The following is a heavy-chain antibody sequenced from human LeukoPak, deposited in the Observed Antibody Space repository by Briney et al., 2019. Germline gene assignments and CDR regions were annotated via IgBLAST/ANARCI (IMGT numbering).Heavy chain of an antibody. CDR1: GGSISSGGYY. D-gene: IGHD2-2*01. J-gene: IGHJ4*02. CDR2: IYHSGST. Sequence: SETLSLTCTVSGGSISSGGYYWSWFRQPPGKGLEWIGYIYHSGSTYYNPSLKSRVTISVDRSKNQFSLKLSSVTAADTAVYYCARGSSTSCHDYWGQGTLVTVSS. CDR3: ARGSSTSCHDY. V-gene: IGHV4-30-2*01.